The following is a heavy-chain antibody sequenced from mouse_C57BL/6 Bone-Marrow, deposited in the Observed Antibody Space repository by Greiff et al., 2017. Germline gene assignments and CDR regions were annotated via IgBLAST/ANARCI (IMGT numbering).Heavy chain of an antibody. V-gene: IGHV2-5*01. CDR2: IWRGGST. CDR1: GFSLTSYG. J-gene: IGHJ4*01. CDR3: AKNYYSNSYYAMDY. Sequence: VMLVESGPGLVQPSQSLSITCTVSGFSLTSYGVHWVRQSPGKGLEWLGVIWRGGSTDYNAAFMSRLSITKDNSKSQVFFKMNSLQADDTAIYYCAKNYYSNSYYAMDYWGQGTSVTVSS. D-gene: IGHD2-5*01.